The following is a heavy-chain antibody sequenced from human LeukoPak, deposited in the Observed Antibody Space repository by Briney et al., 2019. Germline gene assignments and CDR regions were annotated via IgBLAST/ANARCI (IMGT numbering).Heavy chain of an antibody. J-gene: IGHJ3*02. Sequence: SVKVSCKASGGTFSSHAISWVRQAPGQGLEWMGGIIPIFGTANYAQKFQGRVTITADESTSTAYMELSSLRSEDTAVYYCARPAWNTDAFDIWGQGTMVTVSS. CDR2: IIPIFGTA. D-gene: IGHD1/OR15-1a*01. CDR3: ARPAWNTDAFDI. V-gene: IGHV1-69*13. CDR1: GGTFSSHA.